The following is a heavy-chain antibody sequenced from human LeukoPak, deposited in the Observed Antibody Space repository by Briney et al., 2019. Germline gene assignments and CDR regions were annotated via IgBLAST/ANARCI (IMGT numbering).Heavy chain of an antibody. D-gene: IGHD5-24*01. V-gene: IGHV3-48*03. CDR1: GFTFSSYE. J-gene: IGHJ4*02. Sequence: PGGSLRLSCAASGFTFSSYEMNWVRQAPGKGLEWVSYISSSGSTTYYADSVKGRFTISRDNSKNTLYLQMNSLRAEDTAVYYCARVGRDGYNFGFGFAIDYWGQGTLVTVSS. CDR2: ISSSGSTT. CDR3: ARVGRDGYNFGFGFAIDY.